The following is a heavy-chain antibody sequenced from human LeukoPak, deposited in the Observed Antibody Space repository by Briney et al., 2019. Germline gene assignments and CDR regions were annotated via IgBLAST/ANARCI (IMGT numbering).Heavy chain of an antibody. CDR2: ISYDGSNK. Sequence: PGGSLRLSCAASGFTFSSYSMHWVRQAPGKGLEWVAFISYDGSNKYYADSVKGRFTISRDNAKNSLYLQMNSLRDDDTAVYYCARGGELGRVDHWGQGTLVTVSS. D-gene: IGHD7-27*01. J-gene: IGHJ4*02. CDR1: GFTFSSYS. CDR3: ARGGELGRVDH. V-gene: IGHV3-30-3*01.